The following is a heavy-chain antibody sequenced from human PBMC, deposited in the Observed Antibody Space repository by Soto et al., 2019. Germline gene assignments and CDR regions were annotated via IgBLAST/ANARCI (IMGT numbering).Heavy chain of an antibody. CDR3: ATSSSGVADY. CDR2: INHSGIT. D-gene: IGHD6-6*01. Sequence: QVQLQQWGAGLLKPSETLSLTCAVYGGSFSGYYWSWIRQPRGKGLEWIGEINHSGITNYNPSVKSRVPISVDTSKNQLSLKLSSVTAADTAVYYCATSSSGVADYWGQGTLVTVSS. V-gene: IGHV4-34*01. CDR1: GGSFSGYY. J-gene: IGHJ4*02.